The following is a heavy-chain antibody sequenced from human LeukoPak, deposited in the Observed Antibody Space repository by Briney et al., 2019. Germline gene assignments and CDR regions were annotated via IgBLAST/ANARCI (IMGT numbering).Heavy chain of an antibody. CDR2: ISYDGSNK. V-gene: IGHV3-30-3*01. D-gene: IGHD3-22*01. CDR3: ARANAYYDSSGYLGY. CDR1: GFTFSSYA. Sequence: GGSLRLSCAASGFTFSSYAMHWVRQAPGKGLEWVAVISYDGSNKYYADSVKGRFTISRDNSKNTLYLQMNSLRAEDTAVYYCARANAYYDSSGYLGYWGQGTLVTVSS. J-gene: IGHJ4*02.